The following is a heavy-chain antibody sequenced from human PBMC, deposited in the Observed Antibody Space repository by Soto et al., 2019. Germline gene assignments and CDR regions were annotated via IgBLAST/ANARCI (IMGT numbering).Heavy chain of an antibody. CDR3: AGETAAASYGMDV. CDR2: IVVGSGNT. V-gene: IGHV1-58*01. D-gene: IGHD6-13*01. J-gene: IGHJ6*02. Sequence: SVKVACKASGFALTISPVQWGIKARGQRLEWIGWIVVGSGNTNYAQKFQERVTITRDMSTSTAYMELSSLRSEDTAVYYCAGETAAASYGMDVWGQGLTGTVPS. CDR1: GFALTISP.